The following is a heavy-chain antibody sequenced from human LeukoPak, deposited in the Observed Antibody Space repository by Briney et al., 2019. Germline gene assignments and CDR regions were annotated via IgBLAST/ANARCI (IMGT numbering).Heavy chain of an antibody. J-gene: IGHJ4*02. D-gene: IGHD3-9*01. CDR3: ARGLRYFDAPLIDY. Sequence: SETLSLTCTVSGGSISSGGYYWSWIRQHPGKGLEWIGYIYYSGSTYYNPSLTSRVTISVDTSKNQFSLKLSSVTAADTAVYYCARGLRYFDAPLIDYWGQGTLVTVSS. CDR1: GGSISSGGYY. V-gene: IGHV4-31*03. CDR2: IYYSGST.